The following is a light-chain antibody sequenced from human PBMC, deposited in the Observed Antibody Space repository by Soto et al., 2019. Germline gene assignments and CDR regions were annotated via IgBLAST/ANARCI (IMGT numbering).Light chain of an antibody. Sequence: EIVLTQSPGTLSLSTGERATLSCRASHSVSSSYLAWYQQKPGQAPRLLIYGASSRAAGIPGRFSGSGSGTDFTLTISRLEPEDFAVYYCQQYGDSPPYTFGQGTKLEIK. CDR2: GAS. CDR1: HSVSSSY. CDR3: QQYGDSPPYT. J-gene: IGKJ2*01. V-gene: IGKV3-20*01.